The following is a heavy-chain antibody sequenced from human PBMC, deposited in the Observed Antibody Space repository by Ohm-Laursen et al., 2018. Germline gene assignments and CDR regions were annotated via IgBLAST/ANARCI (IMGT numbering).Heavy chain of an antibody. CDR1: GYTFTNYG. CDR3: ARDRYSSSPEGFDY. J-gene: IGHJ4*02. CDR2: ISAYNGNT. Sequence: ASVKVSCKASGYTFTNYGISWVRQAPGQGLEWMGWISAYNGNTNAAQKLQGRVTMTTDTSTSTAYLELRSLRSDDTAVYYCARDRYSSSPEGFDYWGQGTLVTVAS. V-gene: IGHV1-18*01. D-gene: IGHD6-6*01.